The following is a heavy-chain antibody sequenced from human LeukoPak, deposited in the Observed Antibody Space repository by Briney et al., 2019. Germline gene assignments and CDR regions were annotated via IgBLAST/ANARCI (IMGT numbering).Heavy chain of an antibody. CDR2: IKQDGSEK. CDR1: GFTFSSYW. Sequence: GGSLRLSCAASGFTFSSYWMSWVRQAPGKGLEWVANIKQDGSEKYYVDSVKGRFTISRDNAKNSLYLQMNSLGAEDTAVYYCARDGGGSYYYFDYWGQGTLVTVSS. CDR3: ARDGGGSYYYFDY. J-gene: IGHJ4*02. D-gene: IGHD1-26*01. V-gene: IGHV3-7*01.